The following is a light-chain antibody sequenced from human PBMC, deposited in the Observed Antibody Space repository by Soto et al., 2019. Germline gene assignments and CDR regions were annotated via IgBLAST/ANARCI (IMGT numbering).Light chain of an antibody. V-gene: IGLV2-11*01. Sequence: QSALTQPRSVSGSPGQSVTISCTGTSSDVGGYKYVSWYQQHPGKAPKLMIYDVSKRPSGVPDRFSGSKSGNTASLTISGLQTEDEADYYCFSYAGSYTVVFGGGTKLTVL. CDR3: FSYAGSYTVV. J-gene: IGLJ2*01. CDR2: DVS. CDR1: SSDVGGYKY.